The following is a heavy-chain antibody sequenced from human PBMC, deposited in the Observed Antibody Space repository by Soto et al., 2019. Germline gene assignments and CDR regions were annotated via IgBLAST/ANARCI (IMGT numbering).Heavy chain of an antibody. J-gene: IGHJ3*02. CDR3: AREVVYDSSGYYYSRAFDI. CDR1: GYTFTSYG. V-gene: IGHV1-18*01. CDR2: INAYNGNT. Sequence: ASVKVSCKASGYTFTSYGISWVRQAPGQGLEWMGWINAYNGNTNYAQKLQGRVTMTTDTSTSTAYMELRSLRSDDTAVYYCAREVVYDSSGYYYSRAFDIWGQGTMVTVSS. D-gene: IGHD3-22*01.